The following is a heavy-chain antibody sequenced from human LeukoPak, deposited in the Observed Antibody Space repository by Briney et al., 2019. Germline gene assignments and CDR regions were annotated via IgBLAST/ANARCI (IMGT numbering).Heavy chain of an antibody. CDR3: AKDSSGYPPAYYFDY. J-gene: IGHJ4*02. CDR1: GFTFSSYA. Sequence: GGSLRLSCAASGFTFSSYAMSRVRQAPGKGLEWVSAISGSGGSTYYADSVKGRFTISRDISKNTLYLQMNSLRAEDTAVYYCAKDSSGYPPAYYFDYWGQGTLVTVSS. V-gene: IGHV3-23*01. CDR2: ISGSGGST. D-gene: IGHD3-22*01.